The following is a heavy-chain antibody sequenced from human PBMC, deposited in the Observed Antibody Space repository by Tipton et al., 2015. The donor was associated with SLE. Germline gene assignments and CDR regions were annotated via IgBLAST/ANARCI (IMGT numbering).Heavy chain of an antibody. D-gene: IGHD3-22*01. CDR1: GGSISSGSYY. CDR3: ARATMIVVVMSP. J-gene: IGHJ5*02. Sequence: TLSLTCTVSGGSISSGSYYWSWIRQPAGKGLEWIGYIYTSGSTNYNPSLKSRVTISVDTSKNQFSLKLSSVTAADTAVYYCARATMIVVVMSPWGQGTLVTVSS. V-gene: IGHV4-61*09. CDR2: IYTSGST.